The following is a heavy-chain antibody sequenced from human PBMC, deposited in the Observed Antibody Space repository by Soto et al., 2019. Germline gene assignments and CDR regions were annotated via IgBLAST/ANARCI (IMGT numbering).Heavy chain of an antibody. Sequence: PGGSLRLSCAASGFIFSSFWIQWVRQVPGKGLEWVSRINTDWSITTYAGSVKGRFTISRDNTKNTVLLHMTSLRAEDTAVYYWARGRRFRFDYWGQGALVTVS. J-gene: IGHJ4*02. CDR3: ARGRRFRFDY. V-gene: IGHV3-74*03. CDR1: GFIFSSFW. CDR2: INTDWSIT.